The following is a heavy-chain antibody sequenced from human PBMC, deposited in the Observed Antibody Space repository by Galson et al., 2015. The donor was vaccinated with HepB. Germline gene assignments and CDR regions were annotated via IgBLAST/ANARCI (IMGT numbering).Heavy chain of an antibody. CDR2: IYTSGST. CDR1: GGSISSGSCY. J-gene: IGHJ5*02. D-gene: IGHD3-3*01. CDR3: ARETYDFWSGSGDKFDP. V-gene: IGHV4-61*02. Sequence: TLSLTCTVSGGSISSGSCYWSWIRQPAGKGLEWIGRIYTSGSTNYNPSLKSRVTISVDTSKNQFSLKLSSVTAADTAVYYCARETYDFWSGSGDKFDPWGQGTLVTVSS.